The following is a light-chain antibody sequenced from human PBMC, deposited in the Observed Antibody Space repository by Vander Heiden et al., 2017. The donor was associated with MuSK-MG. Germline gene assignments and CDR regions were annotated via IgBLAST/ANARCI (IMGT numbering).Light chain of an antibody. Sequence: ICFSHSPEARPVSLGERATINCKSSQSVLYSSNNKNYLAWYQQRPGQPPKLLIYWASTRESGVPDRFSGRGSWTAFTLTINRLQAQDVAVYFCQQYYTTPLTFGGGTKVEIK. J-gene: IGKJ4*01. CDR3: QQYYTTPLT. CDR1: QSVLYSSNNKNY. V-gene: IGKV4-1*01. CDR2: WAS.